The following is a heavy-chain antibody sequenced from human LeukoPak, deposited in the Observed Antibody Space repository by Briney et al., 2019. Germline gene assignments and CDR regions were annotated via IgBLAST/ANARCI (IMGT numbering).Heavy chain of an antibody. CDR2: ISSSSSTI. CDR1: GFTFSSHS. V-gene: IGHV3-48*01. J-gene: IGHJ4*02. D-gene: IGHD3-10*01. CDR3: ARDDQSSGGFVDY. Sequence: PGGSLRLSCAASGFTFSSHSMNWVRQAPGKGLEWVSSISSSSSTIYYADSVKGRFPISRDNAKNSLYLQMNSLRAEDTAVYYCARDDQSSGGFVDYWGQGTLVTVSS.